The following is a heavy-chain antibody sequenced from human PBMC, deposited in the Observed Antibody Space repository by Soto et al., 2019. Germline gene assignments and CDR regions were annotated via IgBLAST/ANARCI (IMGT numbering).Heavy chain of an antibody. J-gene: IGHJ4*02. CDR1: GFTFSSFA. CDR3: ALRKTGSFFDY. Sequence: PRGSLRLSCAASGFTFSSFALSWVRQSPGKGLEWVSGIGASGAGTYYRDSVKGRFTISRDNSKNTLYLQMNSLRAEDTAVYYCALRKTGSFFDYWGQGSLVTVSS. CDR2: IGASGAGT. D-gene: IGHD3-10*01. V-gene: IGHV3-23*02.